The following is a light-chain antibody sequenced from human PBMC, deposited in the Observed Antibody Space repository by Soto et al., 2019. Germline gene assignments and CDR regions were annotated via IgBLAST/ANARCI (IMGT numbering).Light chain of an antibody. CDR2: AAS. V-gene: IGKV1-39*01. CDR1: QSISSY. Sequence: QMTQSPSSLSASVGDGVTITCRASQSISSYLNWYQQKPGKAPKLLIYAASSLQSGVPSRFSGSGSGTDFTLTISSLQPEDFATYYCQQSYSTPITFGQGTRLETK. J-gene: IGKJ5*01. CDR3: QQSYSTPIT.